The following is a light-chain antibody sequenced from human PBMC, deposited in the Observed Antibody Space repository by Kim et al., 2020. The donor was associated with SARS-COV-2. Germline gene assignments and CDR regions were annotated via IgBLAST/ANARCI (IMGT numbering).Light chain of an antibody. Sequence: ASAGDRITLPCRASQNLGTYLNWYQQRPGEAPKLLICSASTLRSGVPSRFSGSGSGTDFTLTINSLQPEDFASYFCQQSYIIPITFGPGTRLEIK. CDR2: SAS. J-gene: IGKJ5*01. V-gene: IGKV1-39*01. CDR1: QNLGTY. CDR3: QQSYIIPIT.